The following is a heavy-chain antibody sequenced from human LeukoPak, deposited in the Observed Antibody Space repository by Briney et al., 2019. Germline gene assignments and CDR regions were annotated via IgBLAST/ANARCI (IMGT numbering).Heavy chain of an antibody. CDR3: ARIGQRGVY. CDR2: IYYSGST. D-gene: IGHD3-10*01. V-gene: IGHV4-59*12. Sequence: SETLSLTCTGSGGSISSYYWSWIRQPPGKGLEWIGYIYYSGSTNYNPSLKSRVTISVDTSKNQFSLKLSSVTAADTAVYYCARIGQRGVYWGQGTLVTVSS. CDR1: GGSISSYY. J-gene: IGHJ4*02.